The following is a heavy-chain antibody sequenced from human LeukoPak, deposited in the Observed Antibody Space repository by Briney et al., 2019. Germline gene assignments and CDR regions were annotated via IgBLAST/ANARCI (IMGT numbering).Heavy chain of an antibody. CDR1: GGSFSGYY. CDR2: INHSGST. D-gene: IGHD3-22*01. CDR3: ARLELGYYDSSGDDAFDI. V-gene: IGHV4-34*01. J-gene: IGHJ3*02. Sequence: SETLFLTCAVYGGSFSGYYWSWIRQPPGKGLEWIGEINHSGSTNYNPSLKSRVTISVDTSKNQFSLKLSSVTAADTAVYYCARLELGYYDSSGDDAFDIWGQGTMVTVSS.